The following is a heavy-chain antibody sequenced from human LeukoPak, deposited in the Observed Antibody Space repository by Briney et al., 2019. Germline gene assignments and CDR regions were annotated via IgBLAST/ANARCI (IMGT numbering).Heavy chain of an antibody. Sequence: SVKVSCKASGGTFSSYAISWVRQAPGQGLEWMGRIIPIFGTANYAQKFQGRVMITTDESTSTAYMELSSLRSEDTAVYYCARGGSEQLAPSPMDVWGKGTTVTVSS. V-gene: IGHV1-69*05. CDR1: GGTFSSYA. J-gene: IGHJ6*04. CDR2: IIPIFGTA. D-gene: IGHD6-6*01. CDR3: ARGGSEQLAPSPMDV.